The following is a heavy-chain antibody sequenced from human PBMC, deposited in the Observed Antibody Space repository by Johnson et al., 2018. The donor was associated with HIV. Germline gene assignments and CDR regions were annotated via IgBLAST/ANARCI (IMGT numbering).Heavy chain of an antibody. CDR2: ISGSGGRT. CDR3: AKDRTSGSYSDDAFDI. J-gene: IGHJ3*02. V-gene: IGHV3-23*04. D-gene: IGHD1-26*01. Sequence: VQLVESGGGIVRQGGSLRLSCAASGFTFDDYGMSWVRQGSGKGLEWVSGISGSGGRTYYADSVKGRFTISRDNSKNTLYLQMNSLRAEDTAVYYCAKDRTSGSYSDDAFDIWGQGTMVTVSS. CDR1: GFTFDDYG.